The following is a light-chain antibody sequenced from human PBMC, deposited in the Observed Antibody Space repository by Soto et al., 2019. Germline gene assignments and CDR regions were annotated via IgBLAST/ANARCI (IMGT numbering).Light chain of an antibody. V-gene: IGLV1-47*01. CDR2: KNN. CDR1: SSNIGNND. CDR3: AAWDDSLGEV. J-gene: IGLJ1*01. Sequence: QPVLTQPPSASWIPRQRVTISCSGSSSNIGNNDVYWYQQFPGTAPKLVVYKNNQRPSGVPDRFSGSKSGTSASLAISGLRSEDEADYYCAAWDDSLGEVFGTGTKVTVL.